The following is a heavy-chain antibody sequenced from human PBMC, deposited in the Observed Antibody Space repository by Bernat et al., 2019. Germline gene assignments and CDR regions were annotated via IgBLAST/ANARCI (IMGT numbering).Heavy chain of an antibody. CDR1: GGSISSGGYY. V-gene: IGHV4-31*03. J-gene: IGHJ4*02. CDR2: IYYSGST. Sequence: VQLQESGPGLVKPSQTLSLTCTVSGGSISSGGYYWSWIRQHPGKGLEWIGYIYYSGSTYYNPSLKSRVTISVDTSKNQFSLKLSSVTAADTAVYYCARRDTIFGVVTLKNWGQGTLVTVSS. CDR3: ARRDTIFGVVTLKN. D-gene: IGHD3-3*01.